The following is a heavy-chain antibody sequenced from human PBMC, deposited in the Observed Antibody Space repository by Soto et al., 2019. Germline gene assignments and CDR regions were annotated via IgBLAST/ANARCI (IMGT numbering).Heavy chain of an antibody. Sequence: SETLSLTCTVSGGSVSSGSYYWSWIRQPPGKGLEWIGYIYYSGSTNYNPSLKSRVTISVDTSKNQFSLKLSSVTAADTAVYYCARGPGRTFGYWGQGTLVTVSS. CDR3: ARGPGRTFGY. J-gene: IGHJ4*02. CDR2: IYYSGST. CDR1: GGSVSSGSYY. V-gene: IGHV4-61*01. D-gene: IGHD3-16*01.